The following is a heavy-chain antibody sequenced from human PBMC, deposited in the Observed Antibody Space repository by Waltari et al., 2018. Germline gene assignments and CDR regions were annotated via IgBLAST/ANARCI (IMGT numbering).Heavy chain of an antibody. V-gene: IGHV3-21*01. D-gene: IGHD2-8*01. CDR2: IIPNSIKT. J-gene: IGHJ4*02. Sequence: EGQVVESGGGVVEPGGSLRLACLTSGFSFSGYTMNWVRQAPGKGLEWVSSIIPNSIKTYYLESVRGRFTISRDNARNSLYLQMDSLRVEDSAVYYCASDPSMQHVAAGGYWGQGALVTVSS. CDR3: ASDPSMQHVAAGGY. CDR1: GFSFSGYT.